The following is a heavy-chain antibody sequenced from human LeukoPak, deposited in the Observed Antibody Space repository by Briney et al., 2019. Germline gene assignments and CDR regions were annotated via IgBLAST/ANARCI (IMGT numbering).Heavy chain of an antibody. D-gene: IGHD4-23*01. J-gene: IGHJ4*02. CDR1: GYTFTNYG. Sequence: AASVTVSFTASGYTFTNYGITWVRQAPGQGLEWMGWISGYQGSTKYAQNFQGRVTMTIDTSTSTAYMELRSLRSDDTAVYYCARDFNPYGGNSYFDYWGQGTLVTVSS. CDR3: ARDFNPYGGNSYFDY. CDR2: ISGYQGST. V-gene: IGHV1-18*01.